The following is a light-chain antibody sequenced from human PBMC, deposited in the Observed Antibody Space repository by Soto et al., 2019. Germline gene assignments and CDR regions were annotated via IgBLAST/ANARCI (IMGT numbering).Light chain of an antibody. CDR1: QGISHY. CDR3: LQHNSYPLS. Sequence: DLQMTQSPSAMSASVGDRVTITCRASQGISHYLAWFQQRPGQVPKRLIYGASTLQSGVPSRFSGSGSGTEFTLTISSLQPEDFGTYYCLQHNSYPLSFGGGTKVEMK. CDR2: GAS. J-gene: IGKJ4*01. V-gene: IGKV1-17*03.